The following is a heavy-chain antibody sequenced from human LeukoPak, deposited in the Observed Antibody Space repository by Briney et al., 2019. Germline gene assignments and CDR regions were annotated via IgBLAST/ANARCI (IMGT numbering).Heavy chain of an antibody. Sequence: PGGSLRLSCAASGFTFSNSDMSWVRQAPGKGLEWVAVISYDGSNKYYADSVKGRFTISRDNSKNTLYLQMNSLRAEDTAVYYCARGRYSSSVWGQGTLVTVSS. CDR2: ISYDGSNK. CDR1: GFTFSNSD. D-gene: IGHD6-13*01. V-gene: IGHV3-30*03. CDR3: ARGRYSSSV. J-gene: IGHJ4*02.